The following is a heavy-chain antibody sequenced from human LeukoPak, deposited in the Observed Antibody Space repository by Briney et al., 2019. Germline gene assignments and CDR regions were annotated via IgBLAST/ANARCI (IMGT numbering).Heavy chain of an antibody. CDR1: GYSFTSYW. Sequence: GESLKISCKGSGYSFTSYWIGWVRQMPGKGLEWMGIIYPGDSDTRYSPSFQGQVTISADKSISTAYLQWSSLKASDTAMYYCARRQIEYGSESYPFDYWGQGTLVTVSS. CDR3: ARRQIEYGSESYPFDY. CDR2: IYPGDSDT. V-gene: IGHV5-51*01. D-gene: IGHD3-10*01. J-gene: IGHJ4*02.